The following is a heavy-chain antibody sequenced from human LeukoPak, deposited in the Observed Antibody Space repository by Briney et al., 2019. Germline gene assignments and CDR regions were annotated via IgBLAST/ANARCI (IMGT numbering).Heavy chain of an antibody. D-gene: IGHD6-13*01. Sequence: GESLQISCKISGYKLTNNRSGWVRQVPGKGLEGMGLIYPGYSDAKYSPSFQGQVTLSVDASISTAYLQLSGLRASDTAIYYCVRFALTSSLDHWGQGTLVTVSS. J-gene: IGHJ5*02. V-gene: IGHV5-51*01. CDR3: VRFALTSSLDH. CDR1: GYKLTNNR. CDR2: IYPGYSDA.